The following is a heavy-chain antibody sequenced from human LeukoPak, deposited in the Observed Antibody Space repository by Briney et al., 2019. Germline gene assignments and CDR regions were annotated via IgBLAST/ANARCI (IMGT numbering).Heavy chain of an antibody. J-gene: IGHJ3*02. D-gene: IGHD3-22*01. CDR2: INSDGSTT. CDR1: GFTFSNYW. CDR3: ARAGKSPSSYYYDSRGYNNAFDI. Sequence: QPGGSLRLSCAASGFTFSNYWMHWVRQAPGKGLVWVSRINSDGSTTDYADSVKGRFTISRDNAKNTLSLQMNSLRAEDTAVYYCARAGKSPSSYYYDSRGYNNAFDIWGQGTMVTVSS. V-gene: IGHV3-74*01.